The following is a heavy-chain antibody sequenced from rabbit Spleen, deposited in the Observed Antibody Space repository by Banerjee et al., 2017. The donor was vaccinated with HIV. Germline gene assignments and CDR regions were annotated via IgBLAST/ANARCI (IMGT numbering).Heavy chain of an antibody. CDR3: ARDTSSSFSSYGMDL. D-gene: IGHD1-1*01. J-gene: IGHJ6*01. CDR1: GVSFSGDSY. V-gene: IGHV1S40*01. CDR2: IDTGSSGFT. Sequence: QSLEESGGDLVKPGASLTLTCIASGVSFSGDSYMCWVRQAPGKGLEWIACIDTGSSGFTYYATWAKGRFTCSKTSSTTVTLQMTRLTAADTATYFCARDTSSSFSSYGMDLWGQGTLVTVS.